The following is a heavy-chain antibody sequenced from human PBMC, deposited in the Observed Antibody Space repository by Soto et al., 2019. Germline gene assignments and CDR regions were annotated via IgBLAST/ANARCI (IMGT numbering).Heavy chain of an antibody. CDR3: ARRAAGTFAFDS. CDR2: VYHSGST. Sequence: QVKLQESGPGLAKPPGTLSLTCAVSGVSISSTNWWSWVRQPPGKGLEWIGEVYHSGSTNYNPSLKSRVTMSVDKSKNHFSLKLRSVTAADTAVYFCARRAAGTFAFDSWGQGTLVTVSS. J-gene: IGHJ4*02. CDR1: GVSISSTNW. D-gene: IGHD1-1*01. V-gene: IGHV4-4*01.